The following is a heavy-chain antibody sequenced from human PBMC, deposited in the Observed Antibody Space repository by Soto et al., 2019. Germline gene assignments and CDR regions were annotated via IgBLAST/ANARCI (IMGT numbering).Heavy chain of an antibody. D-gene: IGHD2-2*01. V-gene: IGHV4-59*01. J-gene: IGHJ4*02. CDR3: ARGWQLLYYFDY. CDR1: GGSISSYY. CDR2: IYYSGST. Sequence: SETLSLTCTVSGGSISSYYWSWIRQPPGKGLEWIGYIYYSGSTNYNPSLKSRVTISVDTSKNQFSLKLSSVTAADTAVYYCARGWQLLYYFDYWGQGTLVTVSS.